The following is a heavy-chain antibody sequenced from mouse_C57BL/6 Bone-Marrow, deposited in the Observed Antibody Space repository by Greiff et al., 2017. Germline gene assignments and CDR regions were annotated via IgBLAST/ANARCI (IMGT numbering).Heavy chain of an antibody. CDR2: IYPRSGNT. Sequence: QVQLQQSGAELARPGASVKLSCKASGYTFTSYGISWVKQRTGQGLEWIGEIYPRSGNTYYNEKFKGKATLTADKSSSTAYMELRSPTSEDSAVYFCASLYGSSPFDYWGQGTTLTVSS. D-gene: IGHD1-1*01. CDR3: ASLYGSSPFDY. V-gene: IGHV1-81*01. J-gene: IGHJ2*01. CDR1: GYTFTSYG.